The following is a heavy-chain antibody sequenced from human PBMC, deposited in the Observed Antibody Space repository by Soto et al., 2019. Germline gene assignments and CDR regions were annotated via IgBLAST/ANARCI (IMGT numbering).Heavy chain of an antibody. D-gene: IGHD4-17*01. J-gene: IGHJ4*02. CDR3: ARGPPTVVTPLPRGY. Sequence: QVQLVQSGAEVKKPGSSVNVSCKASGGTFSSYAISWVRQAPGQGLEWMGGIIPIFGTANYAQKFQGRVTITADKSTGTAYMELSSLRSADTAVYYCARGPPTVVTPLPRGYWGQGTLVTVSS. V-gene: IGHV1-69*06. CDR1: GGTFSSYA. CDR2: IIPIFGTA.